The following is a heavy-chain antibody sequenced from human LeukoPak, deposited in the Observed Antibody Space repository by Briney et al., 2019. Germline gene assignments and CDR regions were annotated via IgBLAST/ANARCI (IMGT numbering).Heavy chain of an antibody. CDR2: IKQDGSEK. Sequence: GGSLRLSCAASGFTFSSYWMSWVRQAPGKGLEWVANIKQDGSEKYYVDSVKGRFTISRDNAKNSLYPQMNSLRAEDTAVYYCASGNLVNTAMVGNYWGQGTLVTVSS. V-gene: IGHV3-7*01. CDR3: ASGNLVNTAMVGNY. D-gene: IGHD5-18*01. CDR1: GFTFSSYW. J-gene: IGHJ4*02.